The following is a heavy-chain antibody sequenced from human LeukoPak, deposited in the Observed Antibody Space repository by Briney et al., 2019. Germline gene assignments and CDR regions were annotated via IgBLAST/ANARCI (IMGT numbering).Heavy chain of an antibody. V-gene: IGHV4-39*07. CDR1: GGSISSSSYY. Sequence: SETLSLTCTVSGGSISSSSYYWGWIRQPPGKGLEWIGSIYYSGSTYYNPSLKSRVTISVDTSKKQFSLKLSSVTAADTAVYYCARGPWVAFDIWGQGTMVTVSS. J-gene: IGHJ3*02. CDR3: ARGPWVAFDI. CDR2: IYYSGST. D-gene: IGHD7-27*01.